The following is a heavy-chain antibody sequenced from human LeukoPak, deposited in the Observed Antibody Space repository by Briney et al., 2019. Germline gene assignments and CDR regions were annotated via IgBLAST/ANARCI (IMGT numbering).Heavy chain of an antibody. D-gene: IGHD3-9*01. V-gene: IGHV1-69*06. Sequence: SVKVSCKASGGTFSSYAISWVRQAPGQGLEWMGGIIPIFGTANYAQKFQGRVTITADKSTSTAYMELSSLRSEDTAVYYCARTRELRYFDWLSKYNWFDPWGQGTLVTVSS. CDR2: IIPIFGTA. CDR1: GGTFSSYA. CDR3: ARTRELRYFDWLSKYNWFDP. J-gene: IGHJ5*02.